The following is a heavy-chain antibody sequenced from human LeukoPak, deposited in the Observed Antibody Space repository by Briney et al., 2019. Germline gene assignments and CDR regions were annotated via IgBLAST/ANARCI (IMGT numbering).Heavy chain of an antibody. V-gene: IGHV3-23*01. CDR1: GFTFRAYA. CDR3: PKEALKSLRYSHISNFDC. Sequence: GGSLRLSCAASGFTFRAYAISWVRQAPGKGLGWVSGISASGDTTYYADSVKGRFTISRDNSENTIYLQMNTLRAEDTAVYFCPKEALKSLRYSHISNFDCWGQGTLVTVSS. D-gene: IGHD3-9*01. J-gene: IGHJ4*02. CDR2: ISASGDTT.